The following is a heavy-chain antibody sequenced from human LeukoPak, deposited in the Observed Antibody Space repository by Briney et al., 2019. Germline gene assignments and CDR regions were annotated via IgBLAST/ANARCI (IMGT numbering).Heavy chain of an antibody. CDR1: GFTFSDYY. J-gene: IGHJ4*02. CDR2: ISTSSNYT. V-gene: IGHV3-11*05. Sequence: GGSLRLSCAAPGFTFSDYYMSWIRQAPGKGLEWVSYISTSSNYTNYADSVKGRFTISRDNAKKSLYVQMNSLRAEDTAVYYCARGRIGARQSNFDYWGQGTLVTVSS. D-gene: IGHD2-15*01. CDR3: ARGRIGARQSNFDY.